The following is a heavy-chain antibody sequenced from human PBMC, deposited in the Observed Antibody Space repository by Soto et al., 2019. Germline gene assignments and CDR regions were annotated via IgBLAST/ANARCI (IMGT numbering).Heavy chain of an antibody. J-gene: IGHJ5*02. D-gene: IGHD5-18*01. V-gene: IGHV4-30-4*01. Sequence: PSETLSLTCTVSGGSISSGDYYWSWIRQPPGKGLEWIGYVYYSGSTYYNPSLKSRVTISVDTSKNQFSLKLSSVTAADTAVYYCARLEIQGSWFDPWGQGTMVTVYS. CDR1: GGSISSGDYY. CDR2: VYYSGST. CDR3: ARLEIQGSWFDP.